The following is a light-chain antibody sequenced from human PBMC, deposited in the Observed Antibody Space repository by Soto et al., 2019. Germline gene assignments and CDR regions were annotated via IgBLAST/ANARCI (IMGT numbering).Light chain of an antibody. Sequence: QSVLTQPASVSGSPGQSITISCTGTNSDVGAYNYVSWYQQHPGKAPKLIISDVSSRPSGISNRFSGSKSGNTASLTISGLQAEDESDYYCNSYTTSGTLRDFGTGTKVAV. V-gene: IGLV2-14*03. J-gene: IGLJ1*01. CDR1: NSDVGAYNY. CDR3: NSYTTSGTLRD. CDR2: DVS.